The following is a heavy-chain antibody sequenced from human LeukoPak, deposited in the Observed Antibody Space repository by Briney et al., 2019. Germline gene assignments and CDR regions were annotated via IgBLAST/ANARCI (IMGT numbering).Heavy chain of an antibody. Sequence: PGTSLRLSCATSGFTFSNYGIHWVRQAPGKGLEWVSHITASGTAMFYADSVKGRFTISRDNAKNSLYLQMNSLRDEDTAVYYCASSGSYRFDYWGQGTLVTVSS. V-gene: IGHV3-48*02. CDR1: GFTFSNYG. D-gene: IGHD1-26*01. CDR3: ASSGSYRFDY. J-gene: IGHJ4*02. CDR2: ITASGTAM.